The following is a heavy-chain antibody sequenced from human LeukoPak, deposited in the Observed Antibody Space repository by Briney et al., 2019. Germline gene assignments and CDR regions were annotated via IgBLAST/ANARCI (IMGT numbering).Heavy chain of an antibody. CDR1: GFTFSSHS. V-gene: IGHV3-48*01. J-gene: IGHJ6*04. D-gene: IGHD1-20*01. CDR3: AKDLSITGNKWDPYYYYYGMDV. Sequence: PGGSLTLSCAASGFTFSSHSMNWVRQAPEKGLEWLSYISSSSSSIYYLDSVKGRFTISRDNAKNTLYLQMNSLRAEDTAVYYCAKDLSITGNKWDPYYYYYGMDVWGEGTTVTVSS. CDR2: ISSSSSSI.